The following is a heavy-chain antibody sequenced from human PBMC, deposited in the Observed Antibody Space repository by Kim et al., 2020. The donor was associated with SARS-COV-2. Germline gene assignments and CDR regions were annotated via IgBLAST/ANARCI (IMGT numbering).Heavy chain of an antibody. CDR1: GFTFSSYA. Sequence: GGSLRLSCAASGFTFSSYAMHWVRQAPGKGLEWVALISYDGSNKYYADSVKGRFTISRDNSKNTLYLQMNSLRAEDTAVYYCPRDRGGNSDYWGQGTLVTVSS. CDR2: ISYDGSNK. D-gene: IGHD2-15*01. J-gene: IGHJ4*02. CDR3: PRDRGGNSDY. V-gene: IGHV3-30*04.